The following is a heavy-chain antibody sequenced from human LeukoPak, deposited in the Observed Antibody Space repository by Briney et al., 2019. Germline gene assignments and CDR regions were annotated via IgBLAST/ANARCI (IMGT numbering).Heavy chain of an antibody. CDR1: GFTFSSYA. CDR3: AKDLSSGSYDY. CDR2: ISGSGGST. J-gene: IGHJ4*02. Sequence: GGSLRLSCGASGFTFSSYAMSWVRQAPGKGLEWVSGISGSGGSTYHADSVKGRFTISRDNSKNTLSLQMNSLRAEDTAVYYCAKDLSSGSYDYWGQGTLVTVSS. D-gene: IGHD1-26*01. V-gene: IGHV3-23*01.